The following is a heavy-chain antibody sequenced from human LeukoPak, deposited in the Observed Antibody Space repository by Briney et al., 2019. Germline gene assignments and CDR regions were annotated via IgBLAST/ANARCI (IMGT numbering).Heavy chain of an antibody. CDR2: ISSSSSYI. Sequence: GGSLRLSCAASGFTFSSYSMNWVRQAPGKGLEWISSISSSSSYIYYADSVKGRFTVSRDNAKNSLYLQLTSLRAEDTAVYYCVTRYCTISACRASSYKSFDVWGKGTTVTVSS. J-gene: IGHJ6*04. CDR1: GFTFSSYS. CDR3: VTRYCTISACRASSYKSFDV. V-gene: IGHV3-21*01. D-gene: IGHD2-8*01.